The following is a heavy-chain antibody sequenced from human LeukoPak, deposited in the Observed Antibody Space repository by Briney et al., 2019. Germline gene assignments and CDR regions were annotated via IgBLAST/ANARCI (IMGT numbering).Heavy chain of an antibody. CDR2: MYYSGST. CDR1: GGSISSGDYY. J-gene: IGHJ5*02. CDR3: ARHVEMATIDWFDP. D-gene: IGHD5-24*01. Sequence: SETLSLTCTVSGGSISSGDYYWSWIRQPPGKGLEWIGYMYYSGSTYYNPSLKSRVTISVDTSKNQFSLKLSSVTAADTAVYYCARHVEMATIDWFDPWGQGTLVTVSS. V-gene: IGHV4-30-4*08.